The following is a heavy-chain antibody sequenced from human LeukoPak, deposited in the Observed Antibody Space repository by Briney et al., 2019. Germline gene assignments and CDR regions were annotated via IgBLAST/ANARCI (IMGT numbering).Heavy chain of an antibody. J-gene: IGHJ3*02. Sequence: GGSLRLSCAASGFTFSDYYMSWIRQAPGKGLEWVSHISRSGSTRYYADSLKGRFTISRDNAKNSLYLQMNSLRAEDTAVYYCARTAYYYDSSGYDDAFDIWGQGTMVAVSS. D-gene: IGHD3-22*01. CDR2: ISRSGSTR. CDR3: ARTAYYYDSSGYDDAFDI. CDR1: GFTFSDYY. V-gene: IGHV3-11*01.